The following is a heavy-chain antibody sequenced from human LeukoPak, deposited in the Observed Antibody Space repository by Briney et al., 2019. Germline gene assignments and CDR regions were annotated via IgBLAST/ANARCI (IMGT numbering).Heavy chain of an antibody. Sequence: ASVKVSCKASGYTFITYAIHWVRQAPGQRLEWMGWINAGNGNTKYSQKFQGRVTITRDTSASTAYMELSSLRSEDTAVYYCARDKARWGHYNLDYWGQGTLVTVSS. V-gene: IGHV1-3*01. CDR3: ARDKARWGHYNLDY. CDR1: GYTFITYA. D-gene: IGHD1-1*01. J-gene: IGHJ4*02. CDR2: INAGNGNT.